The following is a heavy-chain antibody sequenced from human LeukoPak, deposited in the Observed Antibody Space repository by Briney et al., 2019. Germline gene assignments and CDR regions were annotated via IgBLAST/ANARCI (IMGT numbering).Heavy chain of an antibody. J-gene: IGHJ4*02. CDR3: ARDGHGGNSFGY. D-gene: IGHD4-23*01. Sequence: ASVKVSCKASGYTFTGYYMHWVRQAPEQGLEWMGWINANSGGTDYAQKFQDRVTMTRDTSISTAYMELSRLRSDDTAVYYCARDGHGGNSFGYWGQGTLVTVSS. V-gene: IGHV1-2*02. CDR2: INANSGGT. CDR1: GYTFTGYY.